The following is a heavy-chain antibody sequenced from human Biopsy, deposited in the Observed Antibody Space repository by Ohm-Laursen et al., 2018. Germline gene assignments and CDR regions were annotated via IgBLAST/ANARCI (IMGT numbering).Heavy chain of an antibody. J-gene: IGHJ3*02. Sequence: SQTLSLTCTVSGGSMSSYYWTWIRQPPGKGLEGIGYIYNSGSTNYNPSLKSRVTISVAVDTSKSQFSLRLSSVTAADTAMYYCARGEAGVYDALDIWGQGTMVIVSS. CDR2: IYNSGST. CDR3: ARGEAGVYDALDI. D-gene: IGHD5/OR15-5a*01. CDR1: GGSMSSYY. V-gene: IGHV4-59*01.